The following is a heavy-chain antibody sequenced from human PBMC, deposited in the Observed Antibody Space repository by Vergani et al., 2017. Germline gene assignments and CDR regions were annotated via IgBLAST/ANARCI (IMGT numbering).Heavy chain of an antibody. CDR3: ARLYGRDSSGSKYFDY. CDR1: GYSFTNYW. Sequence: EVQLVQSGAEVQKPGEPLKISCQISGYSFTNYWIGWVRQMPGKGLEWMGIIHPADSDTRYSPSFQGQVTISVDKSISTAYLQRSSLRASDSAMYYCARLYGRDSSGSKYFDYWGQGTLVTVSS. V-gene: IGHV5-51*01. D-gene: IGHD3-22*01. CDR2: IHPADSDT. J-gene: IGHJ4*02.